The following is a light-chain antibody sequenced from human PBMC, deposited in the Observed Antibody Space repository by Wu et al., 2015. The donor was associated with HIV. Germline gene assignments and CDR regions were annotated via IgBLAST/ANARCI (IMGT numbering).Light chain of an antibody. CDR1: QSISSPY. CDR2: ETS. J-gene: IGKJ5*01. V-gene: IGKV3-20*01. Sequence: VLTQSPGTLSASVGQRITLSCKADKDISQSISSPYAAWYQHKSGQPPRLLIYETSKRAAGVPDRFDGGGSATEFTLSIARVEPEDIAVYFCQQYGHPPITFGPGTRLE. CDR3: QQYGHPPIT.